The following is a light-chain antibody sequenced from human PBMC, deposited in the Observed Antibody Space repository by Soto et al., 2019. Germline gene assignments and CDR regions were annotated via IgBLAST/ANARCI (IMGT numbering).Light chain of an antibody. CDR1: QSVSSN. V-gene: IGKV3-15*01. J-gene: IGKJ1*01. CDR2: GAS. CDR3: QQYNNWPET. Sequence: EIVMTQSPATLSVSPGERATLSCRASQSVSSNLAWYQQKPGQASRLLIYGASTRATGIPARFSGSGSGTEFTLTISSLQSEDFTVYYCQQYNNWPETFGQRTKMEIK.